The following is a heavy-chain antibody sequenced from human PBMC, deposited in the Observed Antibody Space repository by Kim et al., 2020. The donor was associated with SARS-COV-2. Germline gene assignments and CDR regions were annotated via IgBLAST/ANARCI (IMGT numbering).Heavy chain of an antibody. CDR3: AREKYGSGPGWYYYYYGMDV. J-gene: IGHJ6*02. Sequence: RVTISRDNAKNSLYLQMNSLRAEDTAVYYCAREKYGSGPGWYYYYYGMDVWGQGTTVTVSS. V-gene: IGHV3-11*05. D-gene: IGHD3-10*01.